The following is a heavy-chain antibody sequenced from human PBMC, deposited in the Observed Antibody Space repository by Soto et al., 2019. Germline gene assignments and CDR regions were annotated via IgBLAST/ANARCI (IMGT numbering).Heavy chain of an antibody. CDR2: IYPGDSDA. CDR3: ARQAHRSNAPFEP. D-gene: IGHD1-26*01. Sequence: GESLKISCKGSGYRFSNYLIAWVRQMPGKGLEWMGIIYPGDSDARYSPSFQGQVTISADKSISTAYLQWSSLKASDSAVYYCARQAHRSNAPFEPWGQGTLVTVSS. V-gene: IGHV5-51*01. J-gene: IGHJ5*02. CDR1: GYRFSNYL.